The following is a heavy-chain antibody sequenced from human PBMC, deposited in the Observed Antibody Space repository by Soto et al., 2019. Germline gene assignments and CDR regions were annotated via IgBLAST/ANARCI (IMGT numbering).Heavy chain of an antibody. CDR2: INAGNGNT. D-gene: IGHD6-13*01. CDR1: GYTFTSYA. V-gene: IGHV1-3*01. Sequence: GASVKVSCKASGYTFTSYAMHWVRQAPGQRLEWMGWINAGNGNTKYSQNFQGRVTITRDASASTAYMELSSLRSQDTAVYYCATPTIDTSTWKQYFYGMDVWGQGSTVTVSS. J-gene: IGHJ6*02. CDR3: ATPTIDTSTWKQYFYGMDV.